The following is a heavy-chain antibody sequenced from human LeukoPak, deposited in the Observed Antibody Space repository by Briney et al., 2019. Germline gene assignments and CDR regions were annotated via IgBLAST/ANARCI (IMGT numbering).Heavy chain of an antibody. CDR1: GGSITSYY. CDR2: IYYSGSA. CDR3: ARHAPGYFDY. J-gene: IGHJ4*02. Sequence: SETLSLTCTVSGGSITSYYWSWIRQSPGKGLEWIGYIYYSGSANYNPSLKSRVTISVDTSNNQFSLKVSSVTAADTAVYYCARHAPGYFDYWGQGTLVTVSS. V-gene: IGHV4-59*08.